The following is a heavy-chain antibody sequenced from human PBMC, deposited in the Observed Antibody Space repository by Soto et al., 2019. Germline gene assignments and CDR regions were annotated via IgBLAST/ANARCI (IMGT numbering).Heavy chain of an antibody. V-gene: IGHV3-23*01. J-gene: IGHJ6*02. D-gene: IGHD3-10*01. CDR3: ANFGGGWGYPRYYGMDV. CDR2: ISGSGGST. CDR1: GFTFSSYA. Sequence: EVQLLESGGGLVQPGGSLSLSCAASGFTFSSYAMSWVRQAPGKGLEWVSAISGSGGSTYYADSVKGRFTISRDNSKNTLCLQMNRLRAEDTYVYYCANFGGGWGYPRYYGMDVWGQGTTVTVSS.